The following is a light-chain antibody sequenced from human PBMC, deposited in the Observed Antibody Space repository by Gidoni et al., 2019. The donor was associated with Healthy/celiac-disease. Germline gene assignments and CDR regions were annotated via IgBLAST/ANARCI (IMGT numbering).Light chain of an antibody. CDR1: QSVSSY. J-gene: IGKJ4*01. Sequence: EIVLTQSPGTLSLSPGERATLSCRASQSVSSYLAWYQQKPGQAPRLLIYGASSRATGIPDRFSGSGSGTDFTLTISRLEPEDFAVYYCQQYGSSRLTFXGXTKVEIK. CDR2: GAS. V-gene: IGKV3-20*01. CDR3: QQYGSSRLT.